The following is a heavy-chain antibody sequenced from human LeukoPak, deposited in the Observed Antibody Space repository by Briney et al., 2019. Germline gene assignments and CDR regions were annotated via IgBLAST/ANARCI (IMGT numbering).Heavy chain of an antibody. CDR3: SNKRDY. CDR2: TNEAGSGQ. J-gene: IGHJ4*02. CDR1: GFTFSSHW. V-gene: IGHV3-7*01. Sequence: GGSLRLSCTASGFTFSSHWMTWVRQAPGKGLEWVANTNEAGSGQNYVGSVKGRFTVSRDNAKNSLYPQMNSLRVEDTAIYYCSNKRDYWGQGTLVTVSS.